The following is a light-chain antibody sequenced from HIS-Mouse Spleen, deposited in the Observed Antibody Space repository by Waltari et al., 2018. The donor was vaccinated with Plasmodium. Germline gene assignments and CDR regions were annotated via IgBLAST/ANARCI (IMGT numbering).Light chain of an antibody. V-gene: IGLV5-37*01. CDR1: IARNVGSNK. J-gene: IGLJ3*02. Sequence: QPVLTHHPSSSASPGQSARLVSPLPIARNVGSNKIFCYQSKPGSPPRNLLYCDSYSDKGQGSGVPSRSSGSKDASANTGILLISGLQAEDEADYYCMIWPSNASGVFGGGTKLTVL. CDR2: CDSYSDK. CDR3: MIWPSNASGV.